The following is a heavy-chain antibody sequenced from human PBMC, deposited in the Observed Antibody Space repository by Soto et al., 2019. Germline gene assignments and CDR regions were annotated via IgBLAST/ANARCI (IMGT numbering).Heavy chain of an antibody. D-gene: IGHD3-22*01. V-gene: IGHV1-69*01. CDR2: IIPIFGTA. CDR1: GGTFRSYA. Sequence: SVKVSCKASGGTFRSYAISWVRQAPGQGLEWMGGIIPIFGTANYAQKFQGRVTITADESTSTAYMELSSLRSEDTAVYYCARFGNSRRYYYSGMDVWGQGTTVTVSS. J-gene: IGHJ6*02. CDR3: ARFGNSRRYYYSGMDV.